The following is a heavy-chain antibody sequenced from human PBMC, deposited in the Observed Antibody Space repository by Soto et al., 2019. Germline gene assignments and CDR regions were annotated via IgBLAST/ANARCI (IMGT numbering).Heavy chain of an antibody. D-gene: IGHD1-7*01. V-gene: IGHV1-58*01. J-gene: IGHJ4*01. CDR1: GFTFTTSS. CDR2: IVVGSGDT. CDR3: AAIWGGTTRYDY. Sequence: GASVKVSCKTSGFTFTTSSVQWVRQARGQRLEFMGWIVVGSGDTHYAQKFQEGVTFTRDMSTSTAYMELTSLRSEDTAVYYCAAIWGGTTRYDYWG.